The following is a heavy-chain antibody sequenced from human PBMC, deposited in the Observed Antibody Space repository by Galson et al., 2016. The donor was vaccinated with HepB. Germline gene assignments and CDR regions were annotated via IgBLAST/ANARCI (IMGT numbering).Heavy chain of an antibody. Sequence: SVKVSCKASGYTFSSYDINWVRQATGQGLEWMGWMNPNSGNTGYAQKFQGRLTMTRDTSISTAYMELSSLRSEDTAVYYCARGLNHWFDPWGQGTLVTVSS. CDR2: MNPNSGNT. J-gene: IGHJ5*02. CDR1: GYTFSSYD. V-gene: IGHV1-8*01. CDR3: ARGLNHWFDP.